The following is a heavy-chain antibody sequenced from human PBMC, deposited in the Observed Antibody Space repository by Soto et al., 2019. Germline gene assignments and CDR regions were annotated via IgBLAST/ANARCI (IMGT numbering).Heavy chain of an antibody. V-gene: IGHV1-69*01. Sequence: QVQLVQSGAEVKKPGSSVKVSCKASGGTFISYAISWVRQAPGRGLEWMGGIIPVFGTANYTQKFQGRVTITPDESTSTAYMELTSLRSEDTALYYCARGRVTTYLPAFDSWGREPWSPSPQ. D-gene: IGHD4-17*01. CDR3: ARGRVTTYLPAFDS. CDR2: IIPVFGTA. CDR1: GGTFISYA. J-gene: IGHJ4*02.